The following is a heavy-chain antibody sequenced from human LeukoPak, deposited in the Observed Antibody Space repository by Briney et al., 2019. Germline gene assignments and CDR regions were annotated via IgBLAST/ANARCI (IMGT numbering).Heavy chain of an antibody. D-gene: IGHD3-10*01. J-gene: IGHJ6*02. CDR3: AKEGGSGSYYTGYYYYGMDV. Sequence: PGGSLRLSCATSGFTFSYYAMHWVRQAPGKGLEWVAVIWYEGDIKYYADSVKGRFTISRDNSKNSLYLQMNSLRTEDTALYYCAKEGGSGSYYTGYYYYGMDVWGQGTTVTVSS. V-gene: IGHV3-33*03. CDR2: IWYEGDIK. CDR1: GFTFSYYA.